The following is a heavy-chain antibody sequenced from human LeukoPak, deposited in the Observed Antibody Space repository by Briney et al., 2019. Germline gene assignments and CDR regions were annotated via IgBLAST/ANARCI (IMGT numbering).Heavy chain of an antibody. CDR2: ISSSSSYI. CDR3: ARGAAAGYNWFDP. V-gene: IGHV3-21*01. D-gene: IGHD6-13*01. J-gene: IGHJ5*02. CDR1: GFTFSSYS. Sequence: GGSLRLSCAASGFTFSSYSMNWVRQAPGKGLEWVSSISSSSSYIYYADSVKGRFTISRDNAKNSLYLQMNSLRAEDTAVYYCARGAAAGYNWFDPWGQGTLVTVS.